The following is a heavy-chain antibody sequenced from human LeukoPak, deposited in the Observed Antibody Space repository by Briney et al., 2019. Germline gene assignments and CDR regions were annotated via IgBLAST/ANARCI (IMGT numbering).Heavy chain of an antibody. CDR1: GFTFSSYA. CDR2: ISGSGGST. J-gene: IGHJ4*02. Sequence: GGSLRLSCAASGFTFSSYAMSWVRQAPGKGLEWVSAISGSGGSTYYADSVKGRFTISRDNSKNTLYLQMNSLRAEDTAAYYCAKERPSSIAARPGYYFDYWGQGTLVTVSS. V-gene: IGHV3-23*01. D-gene: IGHD6-6*01. CDR3: AKERPSSIAARPGYYFDY.